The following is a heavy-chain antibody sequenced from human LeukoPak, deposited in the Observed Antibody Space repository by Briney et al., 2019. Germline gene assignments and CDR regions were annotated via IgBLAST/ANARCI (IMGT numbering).Heavy chain of an antibody. CDR1: GYSISSGYY. J-gene: IGHJ3*02. D-gene: IGHD3-3*01. V-gene: IGHV4-38-2*02. Sequence: PSETLSLTCTVSGYSISSGYYWVWIRQPPGQGLEWIGSIYYSGSTYYKPTLKSRVTISVDTSKNQFSLKLSSVTAADTAVYYCARDPFHYDFWSGYYDAFDIWGQGTMVTVSS. CDR2: IYYSGST. CDR3: ARDPFHYDFWSGYYDAFDI.